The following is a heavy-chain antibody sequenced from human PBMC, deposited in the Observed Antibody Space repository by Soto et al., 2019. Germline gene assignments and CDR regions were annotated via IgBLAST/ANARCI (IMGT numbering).Heavy chain of an antibody. Sequence: PSETLSLTCAVYGESFSSYYWSWIRQPPGKGLEWIGEINHSGSTNYSPSLKSRVTISVDTSKSQFSLTLSSVTAADTAMYYCARGDLQGYWGQGTLVTVSS. J-gene: IGHJ4*02. V-gene: IGHV4-34*01. CDR3: ARGDLQGY. CDR2: INHSGST. CDR1: GESFSSYY.